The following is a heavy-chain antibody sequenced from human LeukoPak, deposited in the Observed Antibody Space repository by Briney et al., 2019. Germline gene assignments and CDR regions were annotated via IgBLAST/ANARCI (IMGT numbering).Heavy chain of an antibody. CDR2: INPNSGGT. Sequence: ASVKVSCKASGHSFSVYHIHWVRQAPGQGLEWMAWINPNSGGTHSAQRFQGRVTMTSDTFISTVYMEVSSLRFGDTAVYYCALIPGGSWAFDYWGQGTLVAVSS. CDR3: ALIPGGSWAFDY. D-gene: IGHD6-13*01. CDR1: GHSFSVYH. V-gene: IGHV1-2*02. J-gene: IGHJ4*02.